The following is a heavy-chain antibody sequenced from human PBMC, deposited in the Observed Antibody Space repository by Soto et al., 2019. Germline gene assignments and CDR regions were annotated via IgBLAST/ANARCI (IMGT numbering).Heavy chain of an antibody. D-gene: IGHD3-3*01. CDR3: ARLFGVVIAAFDI. V-gene: IGHV4-59*01. CDR1: GGSISSYY. Sequence: QVQLQESGPGLVKPSETLSLTCTVSGGSISSYYWSWIRQPPGKGLEWIGYIYYSGSTNYNPSLKSRVTISVDTSKNQFSLKLSSVTAADTAVYYCARLFGVVIAAFDIWGQGTMVTVSS. J-gene: IGHJ3*02. CDR2: IYYSGST.